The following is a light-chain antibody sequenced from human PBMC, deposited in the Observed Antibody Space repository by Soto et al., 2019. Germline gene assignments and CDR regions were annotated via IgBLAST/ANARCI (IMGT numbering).Light chain of an antibody. CDR3: QLRSNLPPLT. Sequence: EIVLTQSPATLSLSPGERATLSCRASQSVSSYLAWYQQKPGQAPRLLIYDASNRATCIPARFSGSGSGTDFTLTISSLEPEDFAVYYCQLRSNLPPLTFGPGTKVEI. CDR1: QSVSSY. J-gene: IGKJ3*01. CDR2: DAS. V-gene: IGKV3-11*01.